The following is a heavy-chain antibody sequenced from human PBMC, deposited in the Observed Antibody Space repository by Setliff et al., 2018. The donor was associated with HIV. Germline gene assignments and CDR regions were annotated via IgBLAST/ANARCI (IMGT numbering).Heavy chain of an antibody. D-gene: IGHD3-10*01. CDR2: MNLNSDVA. J-gene: IGHJ6*04. CDR1: GSTFNNYD. V-gene: IGHV1-8*01. Sequence: ASVKVSCKSSGSTFNNYDIIWLRQATGQGLEWLGWMNLNSDVAGYAPGFHDRLTMTRSTSMDTTNLELRSLRSEDTAVYYCARGKGVRGVIITGGLDVWGKGTTVTVTS. CDR3: ARGKGVRGVIITGGLDV.